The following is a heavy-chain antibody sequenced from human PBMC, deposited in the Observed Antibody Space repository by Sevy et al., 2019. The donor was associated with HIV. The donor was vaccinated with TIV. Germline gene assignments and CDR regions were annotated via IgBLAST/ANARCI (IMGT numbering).Heavy chain of an antibody. CDR2: ISSSSSYI. J-gene: IGHJ5*02. CDR3: ARDRVVPAAKGGRFDP. D-gene: IGHD2-2*01. V-gene: IGHV3-21*01. Sequence: GGSLRLSCAASGFTFSSYSMNWVRQAPGKGLEWVSSISSSSSYIYYADSVKGRFTISRDNAKNSLYLQMNSLRAEDTAVYYCARDRVVPAAKGGRFDPWGQGTLVTVSS. CDR1: GFTFSSYS.